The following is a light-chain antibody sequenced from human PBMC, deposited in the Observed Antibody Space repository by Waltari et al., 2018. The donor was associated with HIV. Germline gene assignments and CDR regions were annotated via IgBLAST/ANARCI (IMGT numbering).Light chain of an antibody. V-gene: IGLV2-14*01. CDR3: SSYATTTTQM. CDR1: SSDDGSYNY. CDR2: ELS. Sequence: SALTLPASVSGSPGQSHTISCTGTSSDDGSYNYFSRYQQHPDKAPKLMIYELSNRPSRFSKRVSGSKAGNTAAQNISGLHAEDEADYSCSSYATTTTQMFDGGTKLIVL. J-gene: IGLJ3*02.